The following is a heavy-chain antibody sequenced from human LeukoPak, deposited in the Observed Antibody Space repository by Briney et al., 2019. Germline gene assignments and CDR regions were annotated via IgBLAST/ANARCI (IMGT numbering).Heavy chain of an antibody. V-gene: IGHV3-74*01. J-gene: IGHJ5*02. CDR1: GFTFSNYW. CDR3: AREGCSSTSCSFFDP. CDR2: INSAGSST. D-gene: IGHD2-2*01. Sequence: GGSLRLSCAASGFTFSNYWMHWVRQAPGKGLVWVSRINSAGSSTSYADSVKGRFTMSRDNAKNTLYLQMNSLRAEDTAVYYCAREGCSSTSCSFFDPWGQGTLVTVSS.